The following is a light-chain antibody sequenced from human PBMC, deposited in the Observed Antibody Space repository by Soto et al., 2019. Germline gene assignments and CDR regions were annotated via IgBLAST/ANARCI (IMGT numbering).Light chain of an antibody. Sequence: VMTQSPATLSVSPGDTATLSCRSSQNVHINLAWYQQKPGQAPTLLIYGVSARAPGVPARFSGTGSGTEFTLTIRNLQSEDFGIYYCQQYETWPRTFGQGTK. CDR2: GVS. CDR3: QQYETWPRT. V-gene: IGKV3-15*01. J-gene: IGKJ2*01. CDR1: QNVHIN.